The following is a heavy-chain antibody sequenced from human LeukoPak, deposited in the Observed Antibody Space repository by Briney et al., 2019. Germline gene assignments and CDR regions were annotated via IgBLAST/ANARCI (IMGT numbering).Heavy chain of an antibody. CDR3: ARDHGDDAFDI. CDR2: INPNRGGT. D-gene: IGHD3-3*01. Sequence: GASVKVSCKASGYTFTNYYIHWVRQAPGQGLEWMGWINPNRGGTNYAQKFQGRVTMTRDTSISTAYMELRSVRSDDTAVYYCARDHGDDAFDIWGPGTMVTVSS. CDR1: GYTFTNYY. V-gene: IGHV1-2*02. J-gene: IGHJ3*02.